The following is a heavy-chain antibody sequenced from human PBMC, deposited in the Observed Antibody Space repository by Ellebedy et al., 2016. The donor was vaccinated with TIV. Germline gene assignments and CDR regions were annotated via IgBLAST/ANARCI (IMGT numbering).Heavy chain of an antibody. CDR1: GYSFTGYY. D-gene: IGHD3-22*01. V-gene: IGHV1-2*02. Sequence: AASVKVSCKASGYSFTGYYIHWARQAPGQGLEWMGWINPDRGDTKYPQSFQVRVSMTRDTSSSTAYMELSGLTSDDTAIYYCAKDRFPYYDSSGTTGYFDCWGQGTLVTASS. J-gene: IGHJ4*02. CDR3: AKDRFPYYDSSGTTGYFDC. CDR2: INPDRGDT.